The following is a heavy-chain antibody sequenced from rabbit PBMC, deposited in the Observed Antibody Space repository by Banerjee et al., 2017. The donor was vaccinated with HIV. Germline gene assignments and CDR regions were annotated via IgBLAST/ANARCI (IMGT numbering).Heavy chain of an antibody. CDR1: GFSFSSNYF. Sequence: QSLEESGGDLVKPGASLTLTCTASGFSFSSNYFMCWVRQAPGKGLEWIGCIYTGDDNTYYANWAEGRFTISKTSSTTVTLQMTSLTAADTATYFCARDHVLSAGYSLNLWGPGTLVTVS. J-gene: IGHJ4*01. D-gene: IGHD7-1*01. V-gene: IGHV1S40*01. CDR3: ARDHVLSAGYSLNL. CDR2: IYTGDDNT.